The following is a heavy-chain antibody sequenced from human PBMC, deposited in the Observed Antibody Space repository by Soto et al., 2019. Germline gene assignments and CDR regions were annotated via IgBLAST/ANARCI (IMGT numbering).Heavy chain of an antibody. J-gene: IGHJ3*02. CDR1: GFTFSSYG. CDR3: ARDATTGTTLAFDI. CDR2: IWYDGSNK. Sequence: QVQLVESGGGVVQPGRSLRLSCAASGFTFSSYGMHWVRQAPGKGLKWVAVIWYDGSNKYYADSVKGRFTISRDNSKNTLYLQMNSLRAEDTAVCYCARDATTGTTLAFDIWGQGTMVTVSS. V-gene: IGHV3-33*01. D-gene: IGHD1-1*01.